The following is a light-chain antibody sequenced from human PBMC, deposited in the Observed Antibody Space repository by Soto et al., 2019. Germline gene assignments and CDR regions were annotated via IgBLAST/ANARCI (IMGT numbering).Light chain of an antibody. CDR2: GNN. J-gene: IGLJ3*02. Sequence: QSVLTQPPSVSGAPGQRVTISCTGSSFNIGANYDVNWYQQFPGTAPKLLIFGNNNRPSGVPDRFSTSKSGTSASLAITGLQAEDESDYYCQSYDGGISGWVFGGGTQLTVL. CDR1: SFNIGANYD. V-gene: IGLV1-40*01. CDR3: QSYDGGISGWV.